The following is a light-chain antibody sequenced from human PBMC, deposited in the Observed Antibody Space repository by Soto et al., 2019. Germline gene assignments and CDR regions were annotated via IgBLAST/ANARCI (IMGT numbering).Light chain of an antibody. V-gene: IGKV1-39*01. J-gene: IGKJ2*01. CDR3: HQSFRTPQKHT. CDR1: ENINKY. Sequence: DIEMTQSPSSLVASVGDRVTITCRASENINKYLNWYQQKPGKAPKLLLYAASTLQTGVPSRFSGSGYGTEFTLSISSLQPEDSAVYFCHQSFRTPQKHTFSQGTNLQMK. CDR2: AAS.